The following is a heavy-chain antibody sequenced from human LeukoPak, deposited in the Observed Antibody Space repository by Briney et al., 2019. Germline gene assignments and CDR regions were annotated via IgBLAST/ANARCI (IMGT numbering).Heavy chain of an antibody. CDR3: ARVNCSSTSCRSKFLDY. V-gene: IGHV1-8*01. J-gene: IGHJ4*02. D-gene: IGHD2-2*01. Sequence: SVKVSCKASGHTFSNYDINWVRQATGQGLEWMGWMNPNSGNTGYAQKFQGRVTMTRNTSISTAYMELSTLRSEDTAVFYCARVNCSSTSCRSKFLDYWGQGTLVTVSS. CDR2: MNPNSGNT. CDR1: GHTFSNYD.